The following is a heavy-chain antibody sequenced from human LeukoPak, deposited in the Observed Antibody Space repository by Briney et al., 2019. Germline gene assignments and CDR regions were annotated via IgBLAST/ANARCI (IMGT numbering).Heavy chain of an antibody. CDR1: GGSISSYY. V-gene: IGHV4-4*07. CDR3: ASGPTRSGEPFDY. CDR2: ICTSVSA. Sequence: SETLSLTCTVSGGSISSYYWSWIRQPAGKELKWIGRICTSVSANYNPSLKSRVTMSVDTSKNQFSLKLSSVTAADTAVYYCASGPTRSGEPFDYWGQGTLVTVSS. D-gene: IGHD3-16*01. J-gene: IGHJ4*02.